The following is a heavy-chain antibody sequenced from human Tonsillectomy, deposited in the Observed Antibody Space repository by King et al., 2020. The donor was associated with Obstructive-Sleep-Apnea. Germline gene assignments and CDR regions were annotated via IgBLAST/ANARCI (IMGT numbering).Heavy chain of an antibody. J-gene: IGHJ4*02. V-gene: IGHV3-48*04. CDR1: GFTFSSYS. Sequence: EVQLVESGGGLVQPGGSLRLSCAASGFTFSSYSMNWVRQAPGKGLEWVSYISSSSSTIYYADSVKGRFTISRDNAKNSLYLQMNSLRAEDTAVYYCERDSSGWYLGAWVYWGQGTLVTVSS. CDR3: ERDSSGWYLGAWVY. D-gene: IGHD6-19*01. CDR2: ISSSSSTI.